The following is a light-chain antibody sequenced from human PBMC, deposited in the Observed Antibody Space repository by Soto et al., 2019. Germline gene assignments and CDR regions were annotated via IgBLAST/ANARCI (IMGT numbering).Light chain of an antibody. CDR2: TAS. CDR3: LQDYNYPRT. J-gene: IGKJ1*01. CDR1: QGIRND. V-gene: IGKV1-6*01. Sequence: AIQMTQSPSSLAASVGDTVTITCRASQGIRNDLGWYQQKPGKAPKLLIYTASSLHIGVPSRFRGSGSGTDFTLTISSLQPEDFATYYCLQDYNYPRTFGQGTKVDIK.